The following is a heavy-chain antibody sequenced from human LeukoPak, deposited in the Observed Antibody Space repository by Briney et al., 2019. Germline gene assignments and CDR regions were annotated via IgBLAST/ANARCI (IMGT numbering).Heavy chain of an antibody. D-gene: IGHD4-23*01. J-gene: IGHJ6*02. CDR3: ARAGLRDYGGGMDV. CDR2: IYYSGST. V-gene: IGHV4-39*01. Sequence: SETLSLTCTVSGGSISSSSYYWGWIRQPPGKGLEWIGSIYYSGSTYYNPSLKSRVTISVDTSKNQFSLKLSSVTAADTAVYYCARAGLRDYGGGMDVWGQGTTVTVSS. CDR1: GGSISSSSYY.